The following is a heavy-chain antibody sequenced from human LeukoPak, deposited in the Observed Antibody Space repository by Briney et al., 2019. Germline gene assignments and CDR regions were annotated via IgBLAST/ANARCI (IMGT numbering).Heavy chain of an antibody. Sequence: GGSPRLSCEASGFTFGDYAVTWVRQTPGKGLEWVSGISAGGHDRNYADSVKGRFTISRDNSRGTVYLQMDSLRADDTGFYFCARDFRLGGTTGWINWGQGTLVIVSS. J-gene: IGHJ4*02. CDR1: GFTFGDYA. CDR2: ISAGGHDR. CDR3: ARDFRLGGTTGWIN. V-gene: IGHV3-23*01. D-gene: IGHD1/OR15-1a*01.